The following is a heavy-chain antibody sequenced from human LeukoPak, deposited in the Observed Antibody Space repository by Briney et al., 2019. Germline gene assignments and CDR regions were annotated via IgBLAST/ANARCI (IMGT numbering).Heavy chain of an antibody. D-gene: IGHD2-15*01. J-gene: IGHJ4*02. Sequence: SETLSLTCTVSGGSISSYYWSCIRQPAGKGLEWIGRIYTSGSTNYNPSLKSRVTLSVDTSKNQFSLKLSSVTAADTAVYYCAGGRRRGFDYWGQGTLVTVSS. CDR2: IYTSGST. V-gene: IGHV4-4*07. CDR1: GGSISSYY. CDR3: AGGRRRGFDY.